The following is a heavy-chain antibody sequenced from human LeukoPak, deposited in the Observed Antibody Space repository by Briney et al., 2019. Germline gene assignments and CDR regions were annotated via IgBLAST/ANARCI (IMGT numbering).Heavy chain of an antibody. V-gene: IGHV1-46*01. Sequence: ASVKVSCKASGYTFSNYYIHWVRQAPRQGLEWMGIIGGSTNYAQKFQGRVTMTRDTSTSTVYMELSSLRSEDTAVYYCARVRDGYNDAYDIWGQGTMVTVHS. D-gene: IGHD5-24*01. CDR2: IGGST. J-gene: IGHJ3*02. CDR3: ARVRDGYNDAYDI. CDR1: GYTFSNYY.